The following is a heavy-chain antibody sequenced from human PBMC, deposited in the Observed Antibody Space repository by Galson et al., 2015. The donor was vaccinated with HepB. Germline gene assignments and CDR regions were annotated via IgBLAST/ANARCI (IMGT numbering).Heavy chain of an antibody. V-gene: IGHV3-7*03. D-gene: IGHD1-26*01. CDR3: VRGGGSFDY. CDR1: GFTFSDSW. CDR2: TKPDGSER. Sequence: SLRLSCAASGFTFSDSWMSWVRQAPGKGLAWVASTKPDGSERFYVDSVKGQFTISRDNAKNSLYPQMNSLRIEDTAVYYCVRGGGSFDYWGQGTLVTVSS. J-gene: IGHJ4*02.